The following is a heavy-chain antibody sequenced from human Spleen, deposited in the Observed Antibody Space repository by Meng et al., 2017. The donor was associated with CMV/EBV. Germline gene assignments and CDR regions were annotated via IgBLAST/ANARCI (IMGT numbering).Heavy chain of an antibody. CDR1: GFTFGDYA. CDR2: IRERAYGGTA. V-gene: IGHV3-49*04. Sequence: GGSLRLSCSGSGFTFGDYAMSWVPQAPGKGLEWVGFIRERAYGGTAEYAASVKGRFTISRDDSKSIAYLQMNSLKTEDTAVYYCTRDGYYDFWSGYYMGYYYYGMDVWGQGTTVTVSS. D-gene: IGHD3-3*01. J-gene: IGHJ6*02. CDR3: TRDGYYDFWSGYYMGYYYYGMDV.